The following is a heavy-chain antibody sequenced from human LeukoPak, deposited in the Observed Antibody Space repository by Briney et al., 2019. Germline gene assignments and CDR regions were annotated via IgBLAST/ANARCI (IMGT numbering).Heavy chain of an antibody. D-gene: IGHD2-15*01. CDR2: IYYSGTT. CDR3: ARYRDSGGRLAFDI. Sequence: SETLSLTCTVSGGSISNYYWSWIRQHPGKGLEWIGYIYYSGTTYYNPSLESRVTMSVDTSKNQFSLKLSSVTAADTAVYYCARYRDSGGRLAFDIWGQGTMATVSS. V-gene: IGHV4-59*06. CDR1: GGSISNYY. J-gene: IGHJ3*02.